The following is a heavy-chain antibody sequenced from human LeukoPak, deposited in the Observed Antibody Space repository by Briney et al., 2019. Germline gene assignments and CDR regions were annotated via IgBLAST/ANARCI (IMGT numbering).Heavy chain of an antibody. CDR1: GGSISSGGYH. V-gene: IGHV4-30-2*01. CDR2: IYHSGST. CDR3: ARHAYSYQLPQGGWFDP. D-gene: IGHD2-2*01. J-gene: IGHJ5*02. Sequence: SETLSLTCTVSGGSISSGGYHWSWIRQPPGKGLEWIGYIYHSGSTYYNPSLKSRVTISVDRSKNQFSLKLSSVTAADTAVYYCARHAYSYQLPQGGWFDPWGQGTLVTVSS.